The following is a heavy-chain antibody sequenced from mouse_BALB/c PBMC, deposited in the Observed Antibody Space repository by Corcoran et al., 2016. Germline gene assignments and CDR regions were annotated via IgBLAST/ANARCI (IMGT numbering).Heavy chain of an antibody. J-gene: IGHJ2*01. CDR3: ARQDYGYYFDY. V-gene: IGHV9-3-1*01. CDR1: GYTFTNYG. D-gene: IGHD1-2*01. Sequence: QIQLVQSGPELKKPGETVKISCKASGYTFTNYGMNWVKRAPGKGLKWMGWINTYTGEPTYADDFKGRFAFSLETSASTAYLQINNLKNEDTATYFCARQDYGYYFDYWGQGTTLTVSS. CDR2: INTYTGEP.